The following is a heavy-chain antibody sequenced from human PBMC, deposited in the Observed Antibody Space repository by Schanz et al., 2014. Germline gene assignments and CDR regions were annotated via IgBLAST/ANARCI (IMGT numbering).Heavy chain of an antibody. CDR3: VRDAGWAFGDYHGMDV. J-gene: IGHJ6*02. CDR1: GYSFTTYG. D-gene: IGHD3-10*01. V-gene: IGHV1-18*01. Sequence: QVQLVQSAPEVKKPGASVKVSCKASGYSFTTYGLNWVRQAPGQGPEWMGWISVYHGHTNYAEKVHGRVTMTTDTSTSTAYMELRSLISDDTAVYYCVRDAGWAFGDYHGMDVWGQGTSVTVSS. CDR2: ISVYHGHT.